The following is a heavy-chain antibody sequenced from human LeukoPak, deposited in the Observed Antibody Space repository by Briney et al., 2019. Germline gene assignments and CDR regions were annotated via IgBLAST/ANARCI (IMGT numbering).Heavy chain of an antibody. J-gene: IGHJ4*02. CDR2: ISGSGGST. Sequence: GGSLRLPCAASGFTFSSYAMSWVRQAPGKGLEWVSAISGSGGSTYYADSVKGRFTISRDNSKNTLYLQMNSLRAEDTAVYYCAKDRGSFWYYFDYWGQGTLVTVSS. CDR3: AKDRGSFWYYFDY. V-gene: IGHV3-23*01. D-gene: IGHD2/OR15-2a*01. CDR1: GFTFSSYA.